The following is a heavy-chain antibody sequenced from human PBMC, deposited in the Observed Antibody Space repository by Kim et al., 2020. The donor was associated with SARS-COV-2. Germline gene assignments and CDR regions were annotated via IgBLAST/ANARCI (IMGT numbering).Heavy chain of an antibody. V-gene: IGHV1-18*01. J-gene: IGHJ6*02. CDR2: ISAYNGNT. D-gene: IGHD3-3*01. CDR1: GYTFTSYG. Sequence: ASVKVSCKASGYTFTSYGISWVRQAPGQGLEWMGWISAYNGNTNYAQKLQGRVTMTTDTSTSTAYMELRSLRSDDTAVYYCARGGETIFGVVIFNYGMDVWGQGTTVTVSS. CDR3: ARGGETIFGVVIFNYGMDV.